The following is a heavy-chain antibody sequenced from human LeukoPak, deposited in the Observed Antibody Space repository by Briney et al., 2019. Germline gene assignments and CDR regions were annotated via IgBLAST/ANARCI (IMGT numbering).Heavy chain of an antibody. V-gene: IGHV1-8*01. CDR2: MNPKNGAT. CDR1: GYTFTNYG. CDR3: ARVDRLSATPTTDWFDP. D-gene: IGHD3-16*02. Sequence: ASVKVSCKASGYTFTNYGINWVRQATGQGLEWMGWMNPKNGATGYAQKFQSRVTMTRDTSIGTAYMELSSLVSEDTAAYYCARVDRLSATPTTDWFDPWGQGTLVTVSS. J-gene: IGHJ5*02.